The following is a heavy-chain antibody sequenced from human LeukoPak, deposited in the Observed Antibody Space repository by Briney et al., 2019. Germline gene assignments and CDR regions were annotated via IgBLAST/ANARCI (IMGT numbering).Heavy chain of an antibody. V-gene: IGHV3-7*01. CDR3: ARDIVGPTD. J-gene: IGHJ4*02. CDR2: INQDGSEK. D-gene: IGHD1-26*01. Sequence: GGSLRLSCAASGFTFTNYWMSWVRQAPGEGLEWVANINQDGSEKYFVASVKGRFTISRDNAKNSLYLQMNNVRAEDTAVYYCARDIVGPTDWGQGTLVTVSS. CDR1: GFTFTNYW.